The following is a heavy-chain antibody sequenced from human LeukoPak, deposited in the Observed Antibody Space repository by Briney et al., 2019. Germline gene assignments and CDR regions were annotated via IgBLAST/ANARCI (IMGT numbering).Heavy chain of an antibody. D-gene: IGHD2-2*01. CDR2: IYSGGST. CDR1: GFTVSSNY. V-gene: IGHV3-53*01. J-gene: IGHJ6*02. CDR3: ARWVGAYCSSTSCYSPLLYGMDV. Sequence: GGSLRLSCAASGFTVSSNYMTWVRQAPGKRLEWVSVIYSGGSTYYADSVKGRFTISRDNSKNTLYLQMNSLRAEDTAVYYCARWVGAYCSSTSCYSPLLYGMDVWGQGTTVTVSS.